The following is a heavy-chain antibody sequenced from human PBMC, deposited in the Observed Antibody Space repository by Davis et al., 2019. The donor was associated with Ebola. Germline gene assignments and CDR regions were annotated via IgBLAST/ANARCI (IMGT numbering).Heavy chain of an antibody. CDR1: GGSISSYY. V-gene: IGHV4-59*01. Sequence: SETLSLTCTVSGGSISSYYWSWIRQPPGKGLEWIGYIYYSGSTNYNPSLKIRVTISVDTSKNQFSLKLSSVTAADTAVYYCARVETTVTTGWFDPWGQGTLVTVSS. CDR3: ARVETTVTTGWFDP. CDR2: IYYSGST. D-gene: IGHD4-17*01. J-gene: IGHJ5*02.